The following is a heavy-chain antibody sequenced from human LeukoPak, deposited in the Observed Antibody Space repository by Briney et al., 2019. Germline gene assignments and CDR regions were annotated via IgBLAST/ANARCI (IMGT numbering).Heavy chain of an antibody. CDR3: ARDQRGYYDSSGYYYAIFDY. CDR1: GDSVSSNSAA. CDR2: TYYRSKWYN. V-gene: IGHV6-1*01. Sequence: SQTLSLTCAISGDSVSSNSAAWNWIRQSPSRGLEWLGRTYYRSKWYNDYAVSVKSRITINPDTPKNQFSLQLNSVTPEDTAVYYCARDQRGYYDSSGYYYAIFDYWGQGTLVTVSS. J-gene: IGHJ4*02. D-gene: IGHD3-22*01.